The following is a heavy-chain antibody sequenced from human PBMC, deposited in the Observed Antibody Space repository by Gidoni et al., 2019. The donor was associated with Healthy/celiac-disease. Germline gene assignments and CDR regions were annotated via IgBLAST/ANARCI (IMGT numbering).Heavy chain of an antibody. CDR1: GGTFSSYT. CDR2: IIPILGIA. V-gene: IGHV1-69*08. D-gene: IGHD5-12*01. CDR3: ARDGDDDGYNTFYYGMDV. J-gene: IGHJ6*02. Sequence: QVQLVQSGAEVKKPGSSVKVSCKASGGTFSSYTISWVRQAPGQGLEWMGRIIPILGIANYAQKFQGRVTITADKSTSTAYMELSSLRSEDTAVYYCARDGDDDGYNTFYYGMDVWGQGTTVTVSS.